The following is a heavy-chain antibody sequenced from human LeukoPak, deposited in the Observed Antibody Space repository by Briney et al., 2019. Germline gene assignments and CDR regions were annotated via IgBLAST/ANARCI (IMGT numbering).Heavy chain of an antibody. V-gene: IGHV3-23*01. Sequence: GGSLRLSCAASGFTVSSYAMTWVRQAPGEGLEWVSSISSSSTGIWYADSVKGRFTISRDNSKNTLFLQMNSLRAEDTAVYYCAKTGQADNWGQGTLVTVSS. J-gene: IGHJ4*02. D-gene: IGHD7-27*01. CDR3: AKTGQADN. CDR2: ISSSSTGI. CDR1: GFTVSSYA.